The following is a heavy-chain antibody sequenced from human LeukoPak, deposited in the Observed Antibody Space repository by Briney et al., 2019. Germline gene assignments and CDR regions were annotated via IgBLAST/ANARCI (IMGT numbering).Heavy chain of an antibody. Sequence: ASVKVSCKASGYTFTSYAMHWVRQAPGQRLEWMGWINAGNGNTKYSQKFQGRVTITRDTSTSTAYMELSSLRSEDTAVYYCARAPNGRDSSYYYYYGMDVWGQGTTVTVSS. CDR1: GYTFTSYA. CDR3: ARAPNGRDSSYYYYYGMDV. V-gene: IGHV1-3*01. J-gene: IGHJ6*02. CDR2: INAGNGNT. D-gene: IGHD2-15*01.